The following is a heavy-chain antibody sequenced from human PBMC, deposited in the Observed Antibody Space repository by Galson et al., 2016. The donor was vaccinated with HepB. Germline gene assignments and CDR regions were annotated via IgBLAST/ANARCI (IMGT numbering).Heavy chain of an antibody. D-gene: IGHD1-14*01. Sequence: SVKVSCKASTYTFSTYYLHWVRQAPGQGLEWMGIINPTTGTTSYAQKFQGRITMTRNTSKSTVYMELISLRSDDTAVYYCAKDEPMDVWGQGTAVTVSS. CDR3: AKDEPMDV. CDR1: TYTFSTYY. V-gene: IGHV1-46*01. CDR2: INPTTGTT. J-gene: IGHJ6*02.